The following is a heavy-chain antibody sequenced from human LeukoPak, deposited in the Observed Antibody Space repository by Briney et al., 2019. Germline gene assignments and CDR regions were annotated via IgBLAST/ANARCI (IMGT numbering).Heavy chain of an antibody. D-gene: IGHD6-13*01. J-gene: IGHJ5*02. CDR1: GGSISSYY. Sequence: SGTLSLTCTVSGGSISSYYWSWIRQPPGKGLEWIGYIYYSGSTNYNPSLKSRVTISVDTSKNQFSLKLSSVTAADTAVYYCARLPSIAAAGTSGSDPWGQGTLVTVSS. CDR3: ARLPSIAAAGTSGSDP. V-gene: IGHV4-59*08. CDR2: IYYSGST.